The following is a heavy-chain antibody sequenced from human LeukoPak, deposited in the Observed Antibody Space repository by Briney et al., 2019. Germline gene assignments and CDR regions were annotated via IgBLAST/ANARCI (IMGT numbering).Heavy chain of an antibody. CDR3: ARPYYYDSRIDP. Sequence: PSETLSLTCTVSGGSISSGDYYCSWVRQPPGKGLEWIAYMYYSGSTYYNPSLKSRVTMSADMSKNQLSLKLSSVTAADTAVYYCARPYYYDSRIDPWGQGILVTVSS. V-gene: IGHV4-30-4*01. D-gene: IGHD3-22*01. CDR2: MYYSGST. CDR1: GGSISSGDYY. J-gene: IGHJ5*02.